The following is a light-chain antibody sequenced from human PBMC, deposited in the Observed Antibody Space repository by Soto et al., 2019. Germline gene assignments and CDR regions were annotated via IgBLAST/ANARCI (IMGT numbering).Light chain of an antibody. V-gene: IGKV3-20*01. J-gene: IGKJ1*01. CDR1: HIVSSRY. CDR3: EQYATLPRT. CDR2: GAS. Sequence: TATLACRSRHIVSSRYFAWYQHKPGQAPRLLIYGASSRATGIADRFSGSGSGTDFTLTITRLEPEDFAVYCCEQYATLPRTFGQGTKA.